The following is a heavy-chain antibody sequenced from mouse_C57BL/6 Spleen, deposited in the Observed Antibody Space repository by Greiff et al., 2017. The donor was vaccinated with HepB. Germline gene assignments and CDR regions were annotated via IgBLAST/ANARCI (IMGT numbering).Heavy chain of an antibody. CDR1: GYTFTSYW. V-gene: IGHV1-53*01. CDR3: AGGLYDGYYHYAMDY. Sequence: QVQLQQPGTELVKPGASVKLSCKASGYTFTSYWMHWVKQRPGQGLEWIGNINPSNGGTNYNEKFKSKATLTVDKSSRTAYMQLSSLTSEDSAVYYCAGGLYDGYYHYAMDYWGQGTSVTVSS. J-gene: IGHJ4*01. CDR2: INPSNGGT. D-gene: IGHD2-3*01.